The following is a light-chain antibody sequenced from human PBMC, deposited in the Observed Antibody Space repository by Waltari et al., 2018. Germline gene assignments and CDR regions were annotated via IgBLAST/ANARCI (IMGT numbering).Light chain of an antibody. CDR3: QTADASATWL. CDR1: ALSQEH. Sequence: SSELTQPPSVSVSPGQTARITCSGDALSQEHVFCYQQRPGQAPVLMIYKGSQRPSGIPERFSGSKSGTIVTLTISGVQAEDEADYYCQTADASATWLFGGGTKLTVL. J-gene: IGLJ3*02. CDR2: KGS. V-gene: IGLV3-25*03.